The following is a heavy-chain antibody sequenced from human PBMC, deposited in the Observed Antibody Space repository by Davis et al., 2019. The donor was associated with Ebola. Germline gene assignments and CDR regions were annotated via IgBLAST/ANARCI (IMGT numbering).Heavy chain of an antibody. Sequence: GESLKISCAASGFTFSDYYMNWVRQAPGKGLEWVSYISSSGSTIYYADSVKGRFTISRDNAKNSLYLQMNSLRAEDTAVYHCAGWGKVSNHWGQGTLVTVSS. D-gene: IGHD2-8*02. CDR1: GFTFSDYY. CDR2: ISSSGSTI. J-gene: IGHJ5*02. CDR3: AGWGKVSNH. V-gene: IGHV3-11*04.